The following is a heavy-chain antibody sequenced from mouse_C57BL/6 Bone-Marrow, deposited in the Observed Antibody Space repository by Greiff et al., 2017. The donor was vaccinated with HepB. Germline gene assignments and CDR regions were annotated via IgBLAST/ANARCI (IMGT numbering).Heavy chain of an antibody. CDR1: GFSLTSYG. CDR3: ARINYGNPAWFAY. J-gene: IGHJ3*01. CDR2: IWSGGST. V-gene: IGHV2-2*01. Sequence: VMLVESGPGLVQPSQSLSITCTVSGFSLTSYGVHWVRQSPGKGLEWLGVIWSGGSTDYNAAFISRLSISKDNSKSQVFFKMNSLQADDTAIYYCARINYGNPAWFAYWGQGTLVTVSA. D-gene: IGHD2-1*01.